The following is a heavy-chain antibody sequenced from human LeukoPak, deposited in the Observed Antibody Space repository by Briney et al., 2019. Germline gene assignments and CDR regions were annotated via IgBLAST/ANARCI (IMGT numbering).Heavy chain of an antibody. Sequence: SETLSLTCAVYGGSFSVYYWSWIRKPAGKGLEWIGEINHSGSTTYNPSLKSRVTISVDTSKNQSSLKLSSVTAADTAVYYCARRVGGFGESASNWFDPWGQGTLVTVSS. V-gene: IGHV4-34*01. D-gene: IGHD3-10*01. CDR1: GGSFSVYY. CDR3: ARRVGGFGESASNWFDP. CDR2: INHSGST. J-gene: IGHJ5*02.